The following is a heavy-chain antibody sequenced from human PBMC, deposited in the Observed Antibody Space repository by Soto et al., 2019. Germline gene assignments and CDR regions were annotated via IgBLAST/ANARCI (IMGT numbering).Heavy chain of an antibody. CDR1: GFTFSSYS. D-gene: IGHD3-22*01. CDR2: ISSSSSTI. V-gene: IGHV3-48*02. CDR3: ARDTTDSSGYYPNWFDP. Sequence: GGSLRLSYAASGFTFSSYSMNWVRQAPGKGLEWVSYISSSSSTIYYADSVKGRFTISRDNAKNSLYLQMNSLRDEDTAVYYCARDTTDSSGYYPNWFDPWGQGTLVTVSS. J-gene: IGHJ5*02.